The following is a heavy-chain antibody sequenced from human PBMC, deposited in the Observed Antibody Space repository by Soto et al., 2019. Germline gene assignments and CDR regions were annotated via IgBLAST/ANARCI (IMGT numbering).Heavy chain of an antibody. J-gene: IGHJ6*03. CDR1: GGTFSSYT. CDR3: ARDLTGVAGKKGYYYMDV. V-gene: IGHV1-69*04. Sequence: VASVKVSCKASGGTFSSYTISWVRQAPGQGLEWMGRIIPILGIANYAQKFQGRVTITADKSTSTAYMELSSLRSEDTAVYYCARDLTGVAGKKGYYYMDVWGKGTTVTVSS. D-gene: IGHD6-19*01. CDR2: IIPILGIA.